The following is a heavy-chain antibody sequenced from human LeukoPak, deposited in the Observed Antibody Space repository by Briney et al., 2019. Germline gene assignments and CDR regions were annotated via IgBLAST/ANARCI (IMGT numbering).Heavy chain of an antibody. CDR2: IYHSGST. CDR1: GGSISSGGYS. J-gene: IGHJ5*02. D-gene: IGHD1-7*01. CDR3: ARSLELGVYNWFDP. V-gene: IGHV4-30-2*01. Sequence: SETLSLTCAVSGGSISSGGYSWSWIRQPPGKGLEWIGYIYHSGSTYYNPSLKSRVTISVDRSKNQFSLKLSSVTAADTAVYYCARSLELGVYNWFDPWGQGTLVTVSS.